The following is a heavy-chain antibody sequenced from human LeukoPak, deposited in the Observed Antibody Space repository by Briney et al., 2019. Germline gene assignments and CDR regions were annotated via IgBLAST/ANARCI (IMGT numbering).Heavy chain of an antibody. Sequence: ASVKVSCKASGYTFTSYGISWVRQAPGQGLEWMGWISAYNGNTNYAQKLQGRVTMTTDTSTSTAYMELRSLRSDDTAVYYCAIGTPRTIFGVVIPYFDYWGQGTLVTVSS. V-gene: IGHV1-18*01. CDR1: GYTFTSYG. J-gene: IGHJ4*02. CDR3: AIGTPRTIFGVVIPYFDY. D-gene: IGHD3-3*01. CDR2: ISAYNGNT.